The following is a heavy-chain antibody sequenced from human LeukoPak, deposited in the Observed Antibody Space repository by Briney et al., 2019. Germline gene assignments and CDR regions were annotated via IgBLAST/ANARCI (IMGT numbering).Heavy chain of an antibody. V-gene: IGHV4-31*03. Sequence: PSETLSLTCTVSGGSISSGGYYWRWIRQHPGKGLEWIGYIYYSGSTYYNPSLKSRVTISVDTSKNQFSLKLSSVTAADTAVYYCAGLYYDFWSGYYGTNAFDIWGQGTMVTVSS. CDR2: IYYSGST. D-gene: IGHD3-3*01. J-gene: IGHJ3*02. CDR1: GGSISSGGYY. CDR3: AGLYYDFWSGYYGTNAFDI.